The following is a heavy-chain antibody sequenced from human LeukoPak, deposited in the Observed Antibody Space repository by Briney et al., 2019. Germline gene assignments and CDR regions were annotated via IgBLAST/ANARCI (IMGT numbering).Heavy chain of an antibody. CDR2: ISGSGGST. Sequence: PGRSLRLSCAASGFTFSSYAMSWVRQAPGKGLEWVSAISGSGGSTYYADSVKGRFTISRDNSKNTLYLQMNSLRAEDTAVYYCAKAEYYDILTGYYTPYWGQGTLVTVSS. D-gene: IGHD3-9*01. CDR1: GFTFSSYA. CDR3: AKAEYYDILTGYYTPY. J-gene: IGHJ4*02. V-gene: IGHV3-23*01.